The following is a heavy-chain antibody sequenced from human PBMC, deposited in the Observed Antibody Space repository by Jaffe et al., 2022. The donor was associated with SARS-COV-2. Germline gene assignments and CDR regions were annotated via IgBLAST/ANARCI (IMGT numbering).Heavy chain of an antibody. V-gene: IGHV3-9*01. CDR1: GFTFDDYA. CDR3: AKDIGAAAGTVGSPGY. Sequence: EVQLVESGGGLVQPGRSLRLSCAASGFTFDDYAMHWVRQAPGKGLEWVSGISWNSGSIGYADSVKGRFTISRDNAKNSLYLQMNSLRAEDTALYYCAKDIGAAAGTVGSPGYWGQGTLVTVSS. J-gene: IGHJ4*02. CDR2: ISWNSGSI. D-gene: IGHD6-13*01.